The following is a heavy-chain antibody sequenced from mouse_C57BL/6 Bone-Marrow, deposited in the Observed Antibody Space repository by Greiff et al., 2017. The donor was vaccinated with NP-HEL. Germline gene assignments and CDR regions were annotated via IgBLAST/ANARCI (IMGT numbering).Heavy chain of an antibody. D-gene: IGHD1-1*01. CDR1: GYTFTDYY. CDR3: ARDRVVEVY. CDR2: INPYNGGT. V-gene: IGHV1-19*01. Sequence: EVKLQQSGPVLVKPGASVKMSCKASGYTFTDYYMNWVKLSHGKSLEWIGVINPYNGGTSYNQKFKGKATLTVDKSSSTAYMELNSLTSEDSAVYYCARDRVVEVYWGQGTTLTVSS. J-gene: IGHJ2*01.